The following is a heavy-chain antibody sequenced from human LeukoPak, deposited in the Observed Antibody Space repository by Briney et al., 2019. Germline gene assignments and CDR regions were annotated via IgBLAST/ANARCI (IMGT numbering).Heavy chain of an antibody. J-gene: IGHJ4*02. CDR2: ISGSGGAT. D-gene: IGHD5-12*01. V-gene: IGHV3-23*01. Sequence: PGGSLRLSCAASGFTFSNYAMSWVRQAPGNGLGGVSVISGSGGATYYADSVKGRFTISRDNSKNTLYLQMNSLRAEDTAVYYCAKDGVATITFDYWGQGTLVTVSS. CDR3: AKDGVATITFDY. CDR1: GFTFSNYA.